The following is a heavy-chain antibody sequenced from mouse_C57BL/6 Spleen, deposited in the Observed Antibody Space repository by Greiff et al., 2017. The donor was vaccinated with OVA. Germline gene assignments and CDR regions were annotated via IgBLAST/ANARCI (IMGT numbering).Heavy chain of an antibody. CDR2: ISYDGSN. J-gene: IGHJ2*01. V-gene: IGHV3-6*01. D-gene: IGHD1-1*01. CDR1: GYSITSGYY. Sequence: EVQLVESGPGLVKPSQSLSLTCSVPGYSITSGYYWNWIRQFPGNKLEWMGYISYDGSNNYNPSLKNRISITRDTSKNQFFLKLNSVTTEDTATYYCARDYYGSSYDYWGQGTTLTVSS. CDR3: ARDYYGSSYDY.